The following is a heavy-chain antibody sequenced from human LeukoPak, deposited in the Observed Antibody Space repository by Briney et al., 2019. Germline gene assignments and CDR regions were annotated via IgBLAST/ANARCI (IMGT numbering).Heavy chain of an antibody. Sequence: GGSLRLSCAASGFTFSSYWMSWVRQAPGKGLEWVANIKQDGSEKYYVDSVKGRFTISRDNAKNSLYLQMNSLRAEDTAVYYCARDRPIAMVRGGIIKDYYYYYMDVWGKGTTVTISS. D-gene: IGHD3-10*01. J-gene: IGHJ6*03. CDR3: ARDRPIAMVRGGIIKDYYYYYMDV. V-gene: IGHV3-7*01. CDR2: IKQDGSEK. CDR1: GFTFSSYW.